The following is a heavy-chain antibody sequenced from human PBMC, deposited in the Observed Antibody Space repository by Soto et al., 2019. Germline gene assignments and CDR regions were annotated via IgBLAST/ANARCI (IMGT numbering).Heavy chain of an antibody. Sequence: LRLSCAACGCTFSSYRMHWVRQAPGKGLEWVAVISYDGSNKYYADSVKGRFTISRDNSKNTLYLQMNRLRAEDTAVYYCAMPMTTDSYWGQGTLVTVSS. CDR3: AMPMTTDSY. CDR1: GCTFSSYR. CDR2: ISYDGSNK. J-gene: IGHJ4*02. D-gene: IGHD4-17*01. V-gene: IGHV3-30*03.